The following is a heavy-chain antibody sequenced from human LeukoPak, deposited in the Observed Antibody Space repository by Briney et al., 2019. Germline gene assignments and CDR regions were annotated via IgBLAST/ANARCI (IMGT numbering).Heavy chain of an antibody. J-gene: IGHJ6*02. CDR2: INHSGST. CDR3: ARGLAGVYDIVVVPAAENGSGMDV. V-gene: IGHV4-34*01. D-gene: IGHD2-2*01. CDR1: GGSFSGYY. Sequence: SETLSLTCAVYGGSFSGYYWSWIRQPPGKGLEWIGEINHSGSTNYNPSLKSRVTISVDTSKNQFSLKLSSVTAADTAVYYCARGLAGVYDIVVVPAAENGSGMDVWGQGTTVTVSS.